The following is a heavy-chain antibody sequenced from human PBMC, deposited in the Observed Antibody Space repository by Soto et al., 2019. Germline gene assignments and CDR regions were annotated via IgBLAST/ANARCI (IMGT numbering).Heavy chain of an antibody. CDR1: GGSISSYY. V-gene: IGHV4-59*08. CDR3: ARSHIVPRLFMYPYDY. D-gene: IGHD6-6*01. CDR2: IFYSGST. Sequence: SETLSLTCTVSGGSISSYYRSWIRQPPGKGLEWIGYIFYSGSTNYNPSLKSRVTMSVDTSKNQFSLKLSSVTAADTAVYYCARSHIVPRLFMYPYDYWGQGTLVTVSS. J-gene: IGHJ4*02.